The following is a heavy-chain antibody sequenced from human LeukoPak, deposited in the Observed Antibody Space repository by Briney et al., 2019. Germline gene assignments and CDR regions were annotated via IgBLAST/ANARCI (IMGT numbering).Heavy chain of an antibody. D-gene: IGHD3-22*01. CDR1: GGSISSSSYY. CDR2: IYYSGST. V-gene: IGHV4-39*07. Sequence: SETLSLTCTVSGGSISSSSYYWGWIRQPPGKGLEWIGSIYYSGSTYYNPSLKSRVTISVDTSKNQFSLKLNSVTAADTAVYYCASVDYYDSSGSIRGGGYWGQGTLVTVSS. CDR3: ASVDYYDSSGSIRGGGY. J-gene: IGHJ4*02.